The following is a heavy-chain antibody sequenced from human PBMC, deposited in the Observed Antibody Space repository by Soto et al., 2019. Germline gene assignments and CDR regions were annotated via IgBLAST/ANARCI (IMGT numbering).Heavy chain of an antibody. CDR1: GYSFTSYW. CDR2: IYPGDSDT. V-gene: IGHV5-51*01. Sequence: PGESLKISCKGSGYSFTSYWIGWVRQMPGKGLEWMGIIYPGDSDTRYSPSFQGQVTISADKSISTAYLQWSSLKASDTAMYYCARLDDYDPIYYYGMDVWGQGTTVTVSS. J-gene: IGHJ6*02. CDR3: ARLDDYDPIYYYGMDV. D-gene: IGHD5-12*01.